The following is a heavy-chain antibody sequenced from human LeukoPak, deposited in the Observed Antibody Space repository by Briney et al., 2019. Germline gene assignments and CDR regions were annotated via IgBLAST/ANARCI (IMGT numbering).Heavy chain of an antibody. CDR3: ARGGRKQNWFDP. CDR2: IIPIFGTA. D-gene: IGHD3-16*01. J-gene: IGHJ5*02. CDR1: GGTFSSYA. V-gene: IGHV1-69*05. Sequence: SVKVSCKASGGTFSSYAISWVRQAPGQGLEWMGRIIPIFGTANYAQKFQGRVTITTDESTSTAYMEPSSLRSEDTAVYYCARGGRKQNWFDPWGQGTLVTVSS.